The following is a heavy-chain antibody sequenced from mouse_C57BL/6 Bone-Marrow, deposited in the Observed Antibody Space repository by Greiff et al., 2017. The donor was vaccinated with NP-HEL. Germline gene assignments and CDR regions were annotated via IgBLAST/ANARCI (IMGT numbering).Heavy chain of an antibody. CDR2: SRNKANDYTT. J-gene: IGHJ1*03. Sequence: EVKLVESGGGLVQSGRSLRLSCATSGFTFSDFYMEWVRQAPGKGLEWIAASRNKANDYTTEYSASVKGRFIVSRDTSQSILYLQMNALRAEDTAIYYCARDVLITTVVEGWYFDVWGTGTTVTVSS. CDR1: GFTFSDFY. V-gene: IGHV7-1*01. D-gene: IGHD1-1*01. CDR3: ARDVLITTVVEGWYFDV.